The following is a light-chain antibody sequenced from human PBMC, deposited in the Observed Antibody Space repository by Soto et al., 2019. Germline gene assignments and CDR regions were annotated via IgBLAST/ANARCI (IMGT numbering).Light chain of an antibody. V-gene: IGKV3-15*01. CDR1: QSVSSN. J-gene: IGKJ3*01. CDR2: GAS. Sequence: ETVMTQSPATLSVSPGERATLSCRASQSVSSNLAWYQQKPGQAPRLLIYGASTRATGIPARFSGSGSGTEFHLTISSLQSEDLAVYYCQQYNNWPPDLTFGPETKVDIK. CDR3: QQYNNWPPDLT.